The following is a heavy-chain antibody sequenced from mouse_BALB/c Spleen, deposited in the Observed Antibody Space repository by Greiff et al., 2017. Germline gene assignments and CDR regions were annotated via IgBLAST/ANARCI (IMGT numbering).Heavy chain of an antibody. J-gene: IGHJ4*01. CDR1: GFSLTSYG. D-gene: IGHD4-1*01. V-gene: IGHV2-2*02. Sequence: QVQLKESGPGLVQPSQSLSITCTVSGFSLTSYGVHWVRQSPGKGLEWLGVIWSGGSTDYNAAFISRLSISKDNSKSQVFFKMNSLQANDTAIYYCARNKLGLGYAMDYWGQGTSVTVSS. CDR3: ARNKLGLGYAMDY. CDR2: IWSGGST.